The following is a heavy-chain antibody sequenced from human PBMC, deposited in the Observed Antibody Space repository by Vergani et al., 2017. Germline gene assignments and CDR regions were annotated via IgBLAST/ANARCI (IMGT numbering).Heavy chain of an antibody. CDR1: GFTFSSYS. CDR2: ISSSSSYI. D-gene: IGHD3-22*01. CDR3: ARGVGHDSSGYYYFDY. J-gene: IGHJ4*02. Sequence: EVQLVESGGGLVQPGGSLRLSCAASGFTFSSYSMNWVRQAPGKGLEWVSSISSSSSYIYYADSVKGRFTISRDNAKNSLYLQMNSLRAEDTAVYYCARGVGHDSSGYYYFDYWGQGTLVTVSS. V-gene: IGHV3-21*01.